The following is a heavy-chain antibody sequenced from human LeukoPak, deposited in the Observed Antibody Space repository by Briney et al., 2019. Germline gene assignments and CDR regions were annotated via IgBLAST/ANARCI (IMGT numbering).Heavy chain of an antibody. CDR3: AKGIGLAVAGLHY. CDR2: ISGSGDNT. CDR1: GFTFSSCA. V-gene: IGHV3-23*01. J-gene: IGHJ4*02. D-gene: IGHD6-19*01. Sequence: GGSLRLSCGASGFTFSSCAMTWVRQAPGKGLEWVSAISGSGDNTYYADPVKGRFTISRDNSKTTLNLQMNSLRAEDTAVYYCAKGIGLAVAGLHYWGQGTLVTVSS.